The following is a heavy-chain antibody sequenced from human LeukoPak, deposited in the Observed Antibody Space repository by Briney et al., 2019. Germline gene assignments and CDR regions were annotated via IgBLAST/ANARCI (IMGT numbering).Heavy chain of an antibody. CDR3: AHRPTLGGQTYYYDSSGPYDAFDI. V-gene: IGHV2-5*02. D-gene: IGHD3-22*01. Sequence: SGPTLVKPTQTLTLTCTFSGFSLSTSGVGVGWIRQPPGKALEWLALIYWDDDKRYSPSLKSRLTITKDTSKNQVVLTMTNMDPVDTATYYCAHRPTLGGQTYYYDSSGPYDAFDIWGQGTMVTVSS. J-gene: IGHJ3*02. CDR2: IYWDDDK. CDR1: GFSLSTSGVG.